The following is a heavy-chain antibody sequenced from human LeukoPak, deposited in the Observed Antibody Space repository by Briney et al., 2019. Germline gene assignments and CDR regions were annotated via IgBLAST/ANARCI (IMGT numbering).Heavy chain of an antibody. J-gene: IGHJ4*02. CDR3: ARRGGGNYPYYFDY. D-gene: IGHD3-16*01. CDR2: IDRHGNT. Sequence: PPETLSLTCAIYDESFSGYLSDSYWSWVRRPPGKGLEWIGEIDRHGNTNYSPSLKSRVTISIQTSKSQFSLNLNSVTDADTAVYYCARRGGGNYPYYFDYWGRGTPVTVSS. CDR1: DESFSGYLSDSY. V-gene: IGHV4-34*01.